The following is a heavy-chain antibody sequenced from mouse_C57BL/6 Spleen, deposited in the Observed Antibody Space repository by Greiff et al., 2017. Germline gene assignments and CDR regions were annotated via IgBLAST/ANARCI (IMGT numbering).Heavy chain of an antibody. CDR2: IRNGGGST. CDR3: ARNEWLLYYYAMDY. Sequence: EVHLVESGGGLVQPGGSLKLSCAASGFTFSDYYMYWVRQTPEKRLEWVAYIRNGGGSTSYPDTVKGRFTISRDNAKNTLYLQMSRRKSEDTAMYYCARNEWLLYYYAMDYWGQGTSVTVSS. J-gene: IGHJ4*01. CDR1: GFTFSDYY. D-gene: IGHD2-3*01. V-gene: IGHV5-12*01.